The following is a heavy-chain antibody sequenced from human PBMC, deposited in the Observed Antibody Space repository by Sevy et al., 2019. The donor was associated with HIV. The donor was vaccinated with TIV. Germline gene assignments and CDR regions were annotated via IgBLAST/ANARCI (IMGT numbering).Heavy chain of an antibody. CDR3: ARGLRFLEWLPPHFDY. D-gene: IGHD3-3*01. CDR2: IYYSGST. Sequence: SETLSLTCTVSAGSISSYYWSWIRQPPGKGLEWIGYIYYSGSTNYNPSLKSRVTISVDTSKNQFSLKLSSVTAADTAVYYCARGLRFLEWLPPHFDYWGQGTLVTVSS. V-gene: IGHV4-59*01. CDR1: AGSISSYY. J-gene: IGHJ4*02.